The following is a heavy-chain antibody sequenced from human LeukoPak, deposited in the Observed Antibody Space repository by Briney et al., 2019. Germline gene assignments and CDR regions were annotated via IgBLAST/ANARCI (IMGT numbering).Heavy chain of an antibody. CDR3: AKDLVGATNY. D-gene: IGHD1-26*01. V-gene: IGHV3-23*01. CDR1: GFPFSNFA. J-gene: IGHJ4*02. CDR2: ISGSGSST. Sequence: GGSLRLSCAASGFPFSNFAMSWVRKAPGKGLEWVSAISGSGSSTHYADSVKGRFTISRDNSKNTLYLQMNSLRAEDTAIFYCAKDLVGATNYWGQGTLVAVSS.